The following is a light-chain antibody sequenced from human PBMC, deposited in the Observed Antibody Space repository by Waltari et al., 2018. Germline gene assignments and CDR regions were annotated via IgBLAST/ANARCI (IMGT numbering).Light chain of an antibody. J-gene: IGLJ2*01. CDR2: GNN. CDR3: QSYDRSLSVV. CDR1: GSNIGAGYD. V-gene: IGLV1-40*01. Sequence: QSALTQPPSVSGAPGQRITISCTGSGSNIGAGYDVHWYQQFPGTAPKLLLYGNNNRPSGVPDPCFGSKTGTSASLAITGLQADDEADYYCQSYDRSLSVVFGGGTKLTVL.